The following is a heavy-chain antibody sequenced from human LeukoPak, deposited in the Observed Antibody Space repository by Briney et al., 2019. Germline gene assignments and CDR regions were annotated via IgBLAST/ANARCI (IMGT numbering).Heavy chain of an antibody. Sequence: GGSLRLSCAASGSTFSYYWMSWVRQSPGKGLEWVANIKRDGSEKHYVDSVKGRFTISRDNAENSLYLQMNSLRPEDTAVYYCARARDYGSGKANGFDIWGQGTMVAVSS. CDR3: ARARDYGSGKANGFDI. CDR1: GSTFSYYW. D-gene: IGHD3-10*01. CDR2: IKRDGSEK. J-gene: IGHJ3*02. V-gene: IGHV3-7*05.